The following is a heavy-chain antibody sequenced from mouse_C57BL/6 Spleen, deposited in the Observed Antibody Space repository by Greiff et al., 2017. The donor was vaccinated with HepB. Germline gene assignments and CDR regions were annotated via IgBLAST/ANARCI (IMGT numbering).Heavy chain of an antibody. D-gene: IGHD1-1*01. CDR1: GYTFTSYW. CDR2: IDPSDSYT. Sequence: VQLQQPGAELVMPGASVKLSCKASGYTFTSYWMHWVKQRPGQGLEWIGEIDPSDSYTNYNQKFKGKSTLTVDKSSSTAYMHLSSLTSEDSAVYYCARSREITTPFDYWGQGTTLTVSS. J-gene: IGHJ2*01. V-gene: IGHV1-69*01. CDR3: ARSREITTPFDY.